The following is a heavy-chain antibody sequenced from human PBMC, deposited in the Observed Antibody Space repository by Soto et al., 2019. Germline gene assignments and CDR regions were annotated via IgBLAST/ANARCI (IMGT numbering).Heavy chain of an antibody. V-gene: IGHV3-9*01. J-gene: IGHJ4*02. CDR1: VFTFDAYA. Sequence: SLRLSCAASVFTFDAYAMHWVRQATGKGLEWVSGISWNSGSIGYADSVKGRFTISRDNAKNSLYLQMNSLRAEDTALYYCAKDATTYYDFWSGYYSFDYWGQGTLVTVSS. D-gene: IGHD3-3*01. CDR3: AKDATTYYDFWSGYYSFDY. CDR2: ISWNSGSI.